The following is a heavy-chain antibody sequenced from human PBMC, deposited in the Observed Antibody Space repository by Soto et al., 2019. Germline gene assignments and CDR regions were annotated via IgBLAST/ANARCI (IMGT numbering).Heavy chain of an antibody. V-gene: IGHV1-3*04. CDR2: VNTGNGNT. CDR3: AGGHWLASFDY. CDR1: GYTFTSYA. D-gene: IGHD6-19*01. Sequence: QVQLVQSGAEVKKPGASVKVACKASGYTFTSYAIHWVRQAPGQRLEWMGVVNTGNGNTKYSQKFQGRVTITRDTSASTAYMDLSSLRSEDTAVYYCAGGHWLASFDYWGQGTLVTVSS. J-gene: IGHJ4*02.